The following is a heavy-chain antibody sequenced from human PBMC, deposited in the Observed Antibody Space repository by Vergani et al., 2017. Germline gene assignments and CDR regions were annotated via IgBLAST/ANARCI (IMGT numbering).Heavy chain of an antibody. D-gene: IGHD3-10*01. CDR2: INHSGST. Sequence: QVQLQQWGAGLLKPSETLSLTCAVYGGSFSGYYWSWIRQPPGKGLEWIGEINHSGSTNYNPSLKSRVTISVDTSKNQFSLKRSSVTAADTAVYCCARDVEGITVVGGVFDPWGQGTLVTVSS. J-gene: IGHJ5*02. CDR1: GGSFSGYY. CDR3: ARDVEGITVVGGVFDP. V-gene: IGHV4-34*01.